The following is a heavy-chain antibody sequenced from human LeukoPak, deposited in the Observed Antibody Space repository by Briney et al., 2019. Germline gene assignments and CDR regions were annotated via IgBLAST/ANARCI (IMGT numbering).Heavy chain of an antibody. Sequence: SVKVSCKASGGTXXSXAITWXRXXXGKGXEWXXGIIPMINTPKYAQKFQGRVSITADESTSTGYMEVSSLRSEDTAVYYCAIFQGTYGDNENDYWGQGTLVTVSS. V-gene: IGHV1-69*13. D-gene: IGHD4-17*01. CDR3: AIFQGTYGDNENDY. J-gene: IGHJ4*02. CDR1: GGTXXSXA. CDR2: IIPMINTP.